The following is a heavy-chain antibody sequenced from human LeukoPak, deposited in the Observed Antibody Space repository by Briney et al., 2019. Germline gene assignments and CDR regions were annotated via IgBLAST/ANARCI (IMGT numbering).Heavy chain of an antibody. J-gene: IGHJ4*02. D-gene: IGHD1-14*01. CDR1: GGSISSGGYY. Sequence: SETLSLTCTVSGGSISSGGYYWSWIRQPPEKGLEWIGYIYHSGSTYYNPSLKSRLTMSPDMSNNEISLKLTSVTAADTAVYYCATGAGVFDYWGRGILVTVSS. V-gene: IGHV4-30-2*01. CDR3: ATGAGVFDY. CDR2: IYHSGST.